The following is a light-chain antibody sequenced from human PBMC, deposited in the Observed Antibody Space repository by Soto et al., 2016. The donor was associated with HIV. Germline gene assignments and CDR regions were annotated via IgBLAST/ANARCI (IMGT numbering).Light chain of an antibody. CDR1: QSLLHSDGKTY. V-gene: IGKV2D-29*01. CDR3: ILSGHLPR. Sequence: DIVMTQTPLSLSVTPGQPASISCRSDQSLLHSDGKTYLSWYLQKTGQPPHLLIYEVSKRSSGVPNRFSGSGSGTDFTLEISRVEAEDIGVYYCILSGHLPRFGPGTKLEIK. J-gene: IGKJ2*03. CDR2: EVS.